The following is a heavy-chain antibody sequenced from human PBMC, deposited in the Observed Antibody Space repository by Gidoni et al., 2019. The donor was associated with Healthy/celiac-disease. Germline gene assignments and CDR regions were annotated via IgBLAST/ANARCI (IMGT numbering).Heavy chain of an antibody. CDR3: ARHSRSDFWRPTDNWFDP. J-gene: IGHJ5*02. CDR1: GGSISSSSYY. D-gene: IGHD3-3*01. V-gene: IGHV4-39*01. Sequence: QLQLQESGPGLVKPSETLSLTCTVSGGSISSSSYYWGWIRQPPGKGLEWIGSIYYSGSTYYNPSLKSRVTISVDTSKNQFSLKLSSVTAADTAVYYCARHSRSDFWRPTDNWFDPWGQGTLVTVSS. CDR2: IYYSGST.